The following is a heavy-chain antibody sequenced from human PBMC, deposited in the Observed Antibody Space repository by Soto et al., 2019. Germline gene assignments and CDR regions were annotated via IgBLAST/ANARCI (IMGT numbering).Heavy chain of an antibody. V-gene: IGHV4-59*01. D-gene: IGHD2-15*01. J-gene: IGHJ4*02. CDR1: GGSISHYY. CDR2: IYYSGST. CDR3: ARTGGILDS. Sequence: NPSETLSLTCTVSGGSISHYYWSWIRQPPGKGLEWVGYIYYSGSTNYNPSLKSRLTISVDTSKNQFSLNLSSVTAADTAVYYCARTGGILDSWGQGTLVTVSS.